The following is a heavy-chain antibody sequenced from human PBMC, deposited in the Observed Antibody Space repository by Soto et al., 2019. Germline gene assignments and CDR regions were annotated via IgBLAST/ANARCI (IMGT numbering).Heavy chain of an antibody. CDR1: GYTFTSYG. Sequence: GASVKVSCKASGYTFTSYGISWVRQAPGQGLEWMGWISAYNGNTNYAQKLQGRVTMTTDTSTSTAYMELRSLRSDDTAVYYCARALDPGYSLSGYYYYYMDVWGKGTTVTVSS. CDR3: ARALDPGYSLSGYYYYYMDV. J-gene: IGHJ6*03. D-gene: IGHD6-13*01. CDR2: ISAYNGNT. V-gene: IGHV1-18*01.